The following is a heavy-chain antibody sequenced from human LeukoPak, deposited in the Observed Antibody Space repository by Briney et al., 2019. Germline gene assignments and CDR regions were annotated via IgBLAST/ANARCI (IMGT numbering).Heavy chain of an antibody. D-gene: IGHD3-10*01. CDR2: IYYGGSA. CDR3: AREGGVPLVRGVAGERNWFDP. Sequence: SDTLSLTCTVSGGSITSSGFYWGWIRQPPGRGLEWIGNIYYGGSAYYNPSLKSRVTISVDTSKNQFSLQLNSVTPEDTAVYYCAREGGVPLVRGVAGERNWFDPWGQGTLVTVSS. V-gene: IGHV4-39*07. CDR1: GGSITSSGFY. J-gene: IGHJ5*02.